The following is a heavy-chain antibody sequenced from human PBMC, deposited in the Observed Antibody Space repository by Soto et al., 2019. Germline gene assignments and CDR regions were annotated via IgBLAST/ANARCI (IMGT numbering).Heavy chain of an antibody. CDR2: ISYDGSNK. V-gene: IGHV3-30*18. Sequence: PGGSLRLSCAASGFTFSSYGMHWVRQAPGKGLEWVAVISYDGSNKYYADSVKGRFTISRDNSKNTLYLQMNSLRAEDTAVYYCAKPAVSWNDVPLVDYWGQGTLVTVS. J-gene: IGHJ4*02. CDR3: AKPAVSWNDVPLVDY. CDR1: GFTFSSYG. D-gene: IGHD1-1*01.